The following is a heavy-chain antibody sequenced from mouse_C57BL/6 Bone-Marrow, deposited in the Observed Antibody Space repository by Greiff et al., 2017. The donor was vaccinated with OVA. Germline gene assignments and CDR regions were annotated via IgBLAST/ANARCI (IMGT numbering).Heavy chain of an antibody. CDR3: TPSYYYGSSRFAY. Sequence: EVQLQQSGAELVRPGASVKLSCTASGFNIKDYYMHWVKQRPEQGLEWIGRIDPEDGDTEYAPKFQGKATMTADTSSNTAYLQLSSLTSEDTAVYYCTPSYYYGSSRFAYWGQGTLVTVSA. V-gene: IGHV14-1*01. CDR1: GFNIKDYY. D-gene: IGHD1-1*01. J-gene: IGHJ3*01. CDR2: IDPEDGDT.